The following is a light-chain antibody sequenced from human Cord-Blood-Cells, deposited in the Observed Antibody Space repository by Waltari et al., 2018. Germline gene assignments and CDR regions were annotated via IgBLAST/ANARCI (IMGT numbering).Light chain of an antibody. CDR1: SPHIGRNY. CDR3: AAWDDSLSGWV. V-gene: IGLV1-47*01. J-gene: IGLJ3*02. CDR2: RNN. Sequence: QPLLTQPPSSSGAPGQRVTTSCPGSSPHIGRNYVYGYQQLPGTAPKPLIYRNNQRPSGVPDRFSGSKSGTSASLAISGLRSEDEADYYCAAWDDSLSGWVFGGGTKLTVL.